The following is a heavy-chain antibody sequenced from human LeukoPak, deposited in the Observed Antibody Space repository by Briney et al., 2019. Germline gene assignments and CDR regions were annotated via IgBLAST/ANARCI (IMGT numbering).Heavy chain of an antibody. J-gene: IGHJ4*02. CDR3: AKGSRSLRFGEAGDY. CDR2: ISGSGGTT. D-gene: IGHD3-10*01. V-gene: IGHV3-23*01. Sequence: GGSLRLSCAASRFTFSNYGMSWVRQAPGKGLEWVSSISGSGGTTYYADSVKGRFTLSRDNSKNTLYLQMNSLRAEDTAVYYCAKGSRSLRFGEAGDYWGQGTLVTVSS. CDR1: RFTFSNYG.